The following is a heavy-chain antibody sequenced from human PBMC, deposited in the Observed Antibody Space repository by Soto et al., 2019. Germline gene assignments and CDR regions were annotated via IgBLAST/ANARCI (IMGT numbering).Heavy chain of an antibody. J-gene: IGHJ4*02. Sequence: QVQLVQSGAEVKKPGASVKVSCKASGYTFTDYYMHWVRQAPGQGLEWMGWINPNSGGADYARKFQGRVTMTRDTSISTAYMELSSLRSDDMAVYYCARCGVLYYDVTWGQGTLVTVAS. V-gene: IGHV1-2*02. CDR3: ARCGVLYYDVT. CDR2: INPNSGGA. CDR1: GYTFTDYY. D-gene: IGHD3-10*02.